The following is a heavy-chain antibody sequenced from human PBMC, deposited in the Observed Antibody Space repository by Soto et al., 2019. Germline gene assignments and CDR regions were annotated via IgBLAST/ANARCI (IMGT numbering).Heavy chain of an antibody. CDR1: AFTLSSYA. Sequence: PGRTLRLPCVPSAFTLSSYAMSWVPQAPAQGLERLSAPSASGACTYSADSVKDRFTSSRDNSKSRLYLQMNSLRAEDTAVYYCAKVLIVVVVADMEVCGQGTTVTVSS. CDR2: PSASGACT. V-gene: IGHV3-23*01. D-gene: IGHD2-15*01. J-gene: IGHJ6*02. CDR3: AKVLIVVVVADMEV.